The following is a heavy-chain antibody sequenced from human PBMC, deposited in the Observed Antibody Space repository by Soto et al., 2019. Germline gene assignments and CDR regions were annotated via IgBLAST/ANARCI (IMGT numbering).Heavy chain of an antibody. D-gene: IGHD2-15*01. Sequence: KTSETLSLTCTVSGGSISSGGYYWSWIRQHPGKGLEWIGYIYYSGSTYYNPSLKSRVTISVDTSKNQFSLKLSSVTAADTAVYYCARTVGLLPSSNWFDPWGQGTLVTVSS. J-gene: IGHJ5*02. V-gene: IGHV4-31*03. CDR3: ARTVGLLPSSNWFDP. CDR1: GGSISSGGYY. CDR2: IYYSGST.